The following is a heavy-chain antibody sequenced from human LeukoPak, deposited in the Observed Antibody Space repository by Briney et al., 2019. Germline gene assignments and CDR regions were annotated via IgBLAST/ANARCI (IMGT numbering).Heavy chain of an antibody. CDR2: MNPNSGNT. J-gene: IGHJ4*02. CDR3: ARDPMSADY. D-gene: IGHD5/OR15-5a*01. V-gene: IGHV1-8*02. Sequence: ASVKVSCKASRGTFSNYAISWVRQATGQGLEWMGWMNPNSGNTGYAQKFQGRVTMTRNTSISTAYMELSSLRSEDTAVYYCARDPMSADYWGQGTLVTVSS. CDR1: RGTFSNYA.